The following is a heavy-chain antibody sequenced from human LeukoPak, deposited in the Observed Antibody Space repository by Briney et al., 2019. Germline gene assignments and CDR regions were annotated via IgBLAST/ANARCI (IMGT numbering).Heavy chain of an antibody. Sequence: ASVKVSCKASGYTFTGYYMHWVRQAPGQGLEWMGWINPNSGGTNYAQKFQGRVTMTRDTSISTAYMELSRLRSDDTAVYYCARDQLGVTPDYYYYMDVWGKGTTVTVSS. CDR3: ARDQLGVTPDYYYYMDV. D-gene: IGHD4-23*01. J-gene: IGHJ6*03. V-gene: IGHV1-2*02. CDR2: INPNSGGT. CDR1: GYTFTGYY.